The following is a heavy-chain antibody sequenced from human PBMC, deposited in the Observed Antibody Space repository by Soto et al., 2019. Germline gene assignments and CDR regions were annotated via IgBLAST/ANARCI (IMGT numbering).Heavy chain of an antibody. CDR2: INAGNGNT. V-gene: IGHV1-3*01. CDR1: GYTFTSYA. J-gene: IGHJ5*02. D-gene: IGHD3-22*01. CDR3: ARPYYYDSSGYYGGRIDP. Sequence: RASVKVSCKASGYTFTSYAMHWVRQAPGQRLEWMGWINAGNGNTKYSQKFQGRVTITRDTSASTAYMELSSLRSEDTAVYYCARPYYYDSSGYYGGRIDPWGQGTLVTVSS.